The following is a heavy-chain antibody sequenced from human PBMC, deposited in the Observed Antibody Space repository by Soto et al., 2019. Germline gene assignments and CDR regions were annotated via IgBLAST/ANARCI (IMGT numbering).Heavy chain of an antibody. CDR1: GFTFSTYS. V-gene: IGHV3-21*01. CDR3: ARSQVIAARPYYFDY. Sequence: GGSLRLACAASGFTFSTYSMNWVRQAPGKGLEWVSSISSSSSDIYYADSVKGRFTVSRDNTKNSLYLQMNSLRAEDTAVYYCARSQVIAARPYYFDYWGQGTLVTVSS. J-gene: IGHJ4*02. D-gene: IGHD6-6*01. CDR2: ISSSSSDI.